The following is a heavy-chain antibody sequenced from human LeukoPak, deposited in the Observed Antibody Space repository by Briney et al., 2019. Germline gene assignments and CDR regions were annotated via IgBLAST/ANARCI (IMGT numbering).Heavy chain of an antibody. CDR2: VHYSGIT. D-gene: IGHD3-3*01. V-gene: IGHV4-39*01. J-gene: IGHJ5*02. Sequence: SETLSLTCTVSGASISNSAYYWLWIRQPPGEGLECIGSVHYSGITFYNPSRKSRVNISVDTSKHQFSLQLGPVTAADTAVYYCARLFFVIDTWGEGTLVTVSS. CDR1: GASISNSAYY. CDR3: ARLFFVIDT.